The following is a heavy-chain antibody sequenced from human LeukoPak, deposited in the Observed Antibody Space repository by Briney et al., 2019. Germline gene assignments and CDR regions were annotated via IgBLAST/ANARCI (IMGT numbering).Heavy chain of an antibody. CDR1: GFTFNRCW. Sequence: GGSLRLSCVVSGFTFNRCWMNWVRQAPGKGLEWVAHINPDGRDTYYVDSVKGRFTISRDNAQNSMYLQMNSLRVEDTAVYYCTSWGDTTAEYFQRWGQGTPVTVSS. CDR3: TSWGDTTAEYFQR. V-gene: IGHV3-7*01. J-gene: IGHJ1*01. D-gene: IGHD2-21*02. CDR2: INPDGRDT.